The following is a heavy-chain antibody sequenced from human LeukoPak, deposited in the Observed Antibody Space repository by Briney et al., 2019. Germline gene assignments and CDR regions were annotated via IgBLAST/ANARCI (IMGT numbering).Heavy chain of an antibody. CDR3: AAEAAYYYVSRDAFDV. CDR2: IFVGSGNT. D-gene: IGHD3-10*02. J-gene: IGHJ3*01. Sequence: EASVTVSCKASGFTFTSSAVQWVRQARGKGVEWIGWIFVGSGNTNYAQKFQERVAITRDMSTSLVYMELSRLRSEDTAVYYCAAEAAYYYVSRDAFDVWGQGTMVTVSS. CDR1: GFTFTSSA. V-gene: IGHV1-58*01.